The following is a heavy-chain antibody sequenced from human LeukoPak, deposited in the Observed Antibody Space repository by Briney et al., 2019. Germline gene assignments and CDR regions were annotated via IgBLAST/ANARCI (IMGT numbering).Heavy chain of an antibody. D-gene: IGHD3-22*01. Sequence: ASVKVSCKASGYTFSDYYLHWVRLAPGQGLEWMGWISAYNGNTNYAQKFQGRVTMTRDTSISTAYMELSRLRSDDTAVYYCASPYYYDSSGYSPGGYWGQGTLVTVSS. CDR2: ISAYNGNT. CDR1: GYTFSDYY. CDR3: ASPYYYDSSGYSPGGY. J-gene: IGHJ4*02. V-gene: IGHV1-2*02.